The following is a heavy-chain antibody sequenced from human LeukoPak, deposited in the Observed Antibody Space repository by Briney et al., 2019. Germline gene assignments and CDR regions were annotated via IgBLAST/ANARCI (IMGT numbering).Heavy chain of an antibody. CDR3: AKDPVAAAGTFYYLAV. D-gene: IGHD6-13*01. CDR1: GFTFRSYG. J-gene: IGHJ6*03. Sequence: GGSLRLACVASGFTFRSYGMYWVRQSPGKGLEWVAFIWYNGGRKYYPDSVKGRFTISRDSTKNTLYLEINSLRPDDTGIYYCAKDPVAAAGTFYYLAVWGKGTTVSVS. V-gene: IGHV3-33*03. CDR2: IWYNGGRK.